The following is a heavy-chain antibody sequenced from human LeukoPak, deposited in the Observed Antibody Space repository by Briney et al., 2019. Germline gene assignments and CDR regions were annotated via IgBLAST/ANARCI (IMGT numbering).Heavy chain of an antibody. CDR3: ARDMYRGAVAEKYNWFDP. Sequence: ASVKVSCKASGYTFTGYYMHRVRQAPGQGLEWMGWINPNSGGTNYAQKFQGRVTMTRDTSISTAYMELSRLRSDDTAVYYCARDMYRGAVAEKYNWFDPWGQGTLVTVSS. CDR2: INPNSGGT. J-gene: IGHJ5*02. CDR1: GYTFTGYY. V-gene: IGHV1-2*02. D-gene: IGHD6-19*01.